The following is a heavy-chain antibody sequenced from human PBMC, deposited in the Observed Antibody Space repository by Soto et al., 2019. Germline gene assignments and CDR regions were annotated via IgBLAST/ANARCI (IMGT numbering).Heavy chain of an antibody. D-gene: IGHD2-2*02. CDR2: ISGSGGST. V-gene: IGHV3-23*01. J-gene: IGHJ5*02. Sequence: PGGSLRLSCSASGFTFSSYAMSWVRPAPWKGLEWVSAISGSGGSTYYADSVKGRFTISRDNSKNTLYLQMNSLRAEDTAVYYCAKGSSTSCYTWFDPWGQGTLVTVSS. CDR3: AKGSSTSCYTWFDP. CDR1: GFTFSSYA.